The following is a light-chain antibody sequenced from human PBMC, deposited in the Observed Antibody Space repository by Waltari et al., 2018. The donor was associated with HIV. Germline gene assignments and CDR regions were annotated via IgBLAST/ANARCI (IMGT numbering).Light chain of an antibody. CDR2: GNS. V-gene: IGLV1-40*01. CDR3: QSHDIRLSGPV. J-gene: IGLJ3*02. CDR1: SSNIGAGSD. Sequence: QSVLTQPPSVSGAPGQRITIPCTGSSSNIGAGSDVHWYQHLPGTAPKLLLYGNSNRPSGAPDRFSGSKSATSASLAIAGLRGEDEGEYFCQSHDIRLSGPVFGGGTILTVL.